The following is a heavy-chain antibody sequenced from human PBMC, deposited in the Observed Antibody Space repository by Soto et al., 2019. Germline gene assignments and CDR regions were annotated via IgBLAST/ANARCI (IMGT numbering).Heavy chain of an antibody. Sequence: QVQLVQSGAEVKKPGSSVKVSCKASGGNFNSYAISWVRQAPGQGPEWMGGIIPMSGIPNYAQKFQGRVTITADKSTSTVDVEVTNLRYEDTAVYYCARRGRESANWFDPLGQGTLVTVS. CDR3: ARRGRESANWFDP. J-gene: IGHJ5*02. CDR1: GGNFNSYA. CDR2: IIPMSGIP. V-gene: IGHV1-69*17. D-gene: IGHD3-10*01.